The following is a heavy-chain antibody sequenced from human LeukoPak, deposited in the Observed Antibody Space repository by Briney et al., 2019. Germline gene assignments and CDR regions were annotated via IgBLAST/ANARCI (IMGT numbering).Heavy chain of an antibody. D-gene: IGHD1-1*01. CDR2: IYYSGST. CDR3: ARHGTSGTNLNWFDP. J-gene: IGHJ5*02. V-gene: IGHV4-59*11. CDR1: GGSLSSLY. Sequence: SETLSLTCTVSGGSLSSLYWSWIRQPPGKGLEWIGYIYYSGSTNYNPSLKSRVTISVDTSKNQFSLKLSSVTAADTAVYYCARHGTSGTNLNWFDPWGQGTLVTVSS.